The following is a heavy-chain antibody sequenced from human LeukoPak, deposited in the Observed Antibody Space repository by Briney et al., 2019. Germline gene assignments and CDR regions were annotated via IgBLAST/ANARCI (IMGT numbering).Heavy chain of an antibody. D-gene: IGHD2-21*02. CDR1: GYTFTSYY. CDR2: INPNSGGT. CDR3: ARDGLAGAYCGGDCYWLDY. V-gene: IGHV1-2*02. J-gene: IGHJ4*02. Sequence: GASVKVSCKASGYTFTSYYMHWVRQAPGQGLEWMGWINPNSGGTNYAQKFQGRVTMTRDTSISTAYMELSRLRSDDTAVYYCARDGLAGAYCGGDCYWLDYWGQGTLVTVSS.